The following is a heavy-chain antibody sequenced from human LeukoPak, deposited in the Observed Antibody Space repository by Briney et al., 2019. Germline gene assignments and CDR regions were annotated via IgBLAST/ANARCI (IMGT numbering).Heavy chain of an antibody. D-gene: IGHD1-26*01. CDR1: GGSISSSSYY. Sequence: PSETLSLTCTVSGGSISSSSYYWGWIRQPPGKGLEWIGSIYYSGSTYYNPSLKSRVTISVDTSKSQFSLKLSSVTAADTAVYYCARLLWVGANAEYFQHWGQGTLVTVSS. V-gene: IGHV4-39*01. J-gene: IGHJ1*01. CDR2: IYYSGST. CDR3: ARLLWVGANAEYFQH.